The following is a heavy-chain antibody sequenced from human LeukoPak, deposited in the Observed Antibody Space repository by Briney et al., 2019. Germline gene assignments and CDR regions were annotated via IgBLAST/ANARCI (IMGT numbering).Heavy chain of an antibody. CDR3: ARDPVFGSGTYGWFDP. J-gene: IGHJ5*02. Sequence: SVKVSCKAPGGTFSNYAISWVRQAPGQGLEWMGGIRPMFGTTNYAQKFQGRLTMGADESTSAAYMELSSLRSDDTAVYYCARDPVFGSGTYGWFDPWGQGTLVTVSS. CDR2: IRPMFGTT. D-gene: IGHD3-10*01. V-gene: IGHV1-69*13. CDR1: GGTFSNYA.